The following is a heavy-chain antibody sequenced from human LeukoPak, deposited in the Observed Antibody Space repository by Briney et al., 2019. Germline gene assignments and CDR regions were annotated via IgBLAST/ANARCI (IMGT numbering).Heavy chain of an antibody. CDR1: GGSISSGGYY. D-gene: IGHD5-18*01. J-gene: IGHJ3*02. Sequence: KSSETLSLTCTVSGGSISSGGYYWSWIRQPPGKGLEWIGYIYHSGSTYYNPSLKSRVTISVDRSKNQFSLKLSSATAADTAVYYCARDIGGRARIQLWLAGGAFDIWGQGTMVTVSS. CDR2: IYHSGST. CDR3: ARDIGGRARIQLWLAGGAFDI. V-gene: IGHV4-30-2*01.